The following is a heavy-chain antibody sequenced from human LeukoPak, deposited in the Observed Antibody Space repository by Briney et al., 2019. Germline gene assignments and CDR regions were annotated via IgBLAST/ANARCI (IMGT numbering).Heavy chain of an antibody. CDR3: ARLGYSTALTWFDP. V-gene: IGHV4-59*08. Sequence: PSETLSLTCTVSGGSISSYYWGWIRQPPGKGLEWIGYIYYSGSTNYNPSLKSRVTISVDTSKNQFSLKLSSVTAADTAVYYCARLGYSTALTWFDPWGQGTLVTVSS. J-gene: IGHJ5*02. CDR2: IYYSGST. D-gene: IGHD2-2*01. CDR1: GGSISSYY.